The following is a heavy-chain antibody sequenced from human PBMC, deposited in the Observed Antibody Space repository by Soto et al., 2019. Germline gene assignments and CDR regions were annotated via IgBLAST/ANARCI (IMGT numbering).Heavy chain of an antibody. CDR1: GFTFSSYG. V-gene: IGHV3-33*01. Sequence: QVQLVESGGGVVQPGRSLRLSCAASGFTFSSYGMHWVRQAPGKGLEWVAVIWYDGSNKYYADSVKGRFTISRDNSKKTLYMQLNSLRAQDTAVYYCARDHSTAMVQHYWGQGTLVTVSS. CDR3: ARDHSTAMVQHY. J-gene: IGHJ4*02. D-gene: IGHD5-18*01. CDR2: IWYDGSNK.